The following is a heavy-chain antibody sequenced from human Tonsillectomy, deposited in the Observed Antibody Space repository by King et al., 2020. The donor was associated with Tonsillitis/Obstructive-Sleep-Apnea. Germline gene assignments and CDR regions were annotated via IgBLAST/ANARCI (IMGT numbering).Heavy chain of an antibody. CDR2: LKSKTDGGTT. V-gene: IGHV3-15*01. Sequence: VQLVESGGGLVKPGGSLRLSCAASGFTFSNAWMSWVRQAPGKGLEWVGRLKSKTDGGTTDYAAPVKGRFTVSRDESKNTLHLQMNSLKTEDTAVYYCTNDVRFWSGYYPGDYYYYYMDVWGKGTPVTVSS. D-gene: IGHD3-3*01. J-gene: IGHJ6*03. CDR3: TNDVRFWSGYYPGDYYYYYMDV. CDR1: GFTFSNAW.